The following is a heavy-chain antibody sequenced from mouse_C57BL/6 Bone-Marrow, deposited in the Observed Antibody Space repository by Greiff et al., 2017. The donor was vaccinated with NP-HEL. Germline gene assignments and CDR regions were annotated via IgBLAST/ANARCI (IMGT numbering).Heavy chain of an antibody. CDR3: AIPQLRLRFFAY. V-gene: IGHV1-26*01. Sequence: EVQLQQSGPELVKPGASVKISCKASGYTFTDYYMNWVKQSHGKSLEWIGDINPNNGGTSYNQKFKGKATLTVDKSSSTAYMELRSLTSEDSAVYYCAIPQLRLRFFAYWGQGTLVTVSA. D-gene: IGHD3-2*02. CDR2: INPNNGGT. CDR1: GYTFTDYY. J-gene: IGHJ3*01.